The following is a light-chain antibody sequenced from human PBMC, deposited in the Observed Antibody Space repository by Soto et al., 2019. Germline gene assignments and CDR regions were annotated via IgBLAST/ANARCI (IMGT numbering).Light chain of an antibody. Sequence: TQSPGTLSLSPGEAATLSCRASQSVSNIYLGWYQQKPGQAPRLLIYDASTRATAIPARFSGSGSETEFTLTISSLQSEDSAVYYCQQYNNWPPWTFGQGTKVDIK. CDR3: QQYNNWPPWT. V-gene: IGKV3-15*01. CDR2: DAS. CDR1: QSVSNIY. J-gene: IGKJ1*01.